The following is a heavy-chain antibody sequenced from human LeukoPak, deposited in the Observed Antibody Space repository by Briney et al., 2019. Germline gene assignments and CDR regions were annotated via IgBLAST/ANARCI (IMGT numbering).Heavy chain of an antibody. CDR1: GGSFSGYY. CDR2: INHSGST. D-gene: IGHD3-22*01. Sequence: SETLSLTCAVYGGSFSGYYWSWIRQPPGKGLEWIGGINHSGSTNYNPSLKSRVTISVDTSKNQFSLKLSSVTAADTAVYYCARVAGYYYDSSGPTRARFDYWGQGTLVTVSS. CDR3: ARVAGYYYDSSGPTRARFDY. J-gene: IGHJ4*02. V-gene: IGHV4-34*01.